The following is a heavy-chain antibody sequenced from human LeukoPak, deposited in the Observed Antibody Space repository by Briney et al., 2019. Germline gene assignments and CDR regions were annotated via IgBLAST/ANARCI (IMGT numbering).Heavy chain of an antibody. V-gene: IGHV1-69*05. CDR1: GGTFSSYA. CDR3: SRVTCGGMIRSMDV. CDR2: IIPIFGTA. D-gene: IGHD3-16*01. J-gene: IGHJ6*01. Sequence: SLKLSCKASGGTFSSYAISWERQAPGQGLDLMGGIIPIFGTANYAQKFQGRVTITTDESTTTAYLELSHLNSEAPAVNSGSRVTCGGMIRSMDVWEKETTFTVSS.